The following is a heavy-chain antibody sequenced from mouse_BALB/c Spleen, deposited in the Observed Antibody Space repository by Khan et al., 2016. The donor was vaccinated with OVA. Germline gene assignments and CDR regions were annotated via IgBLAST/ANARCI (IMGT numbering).Heavy chain of an antibody. D-gene: IGHD2-4*01. Sequence: EVQLVESGGDLVKPGGSLKISCAASGFTFSSYGMSWVRQTPDKRLEWVANISSGGSYTYYSDSLTGRFTISRDKAKTTLYTQMRSLKSADTAMYYCARHEATMILFTYWGQGTLVTVAA. CDR3: ARHEATMILFTY. CDR2: ISSGGSYT. CDR1: GFTFSSYG. J-gene: IGHJ3*01. V-gene: IGHV5-6*01.